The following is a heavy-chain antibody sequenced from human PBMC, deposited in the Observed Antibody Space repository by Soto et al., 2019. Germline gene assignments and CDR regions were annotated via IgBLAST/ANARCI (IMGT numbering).Heavy chain of an antibody. D-gene: IGHD3-3*02. CDR2: INHSGST. J-gene: IGHJ5*02. Sequence: SETLSLTCAVSGGSFSGYIWSWARQSPGKGLQWIGQINHSGSTNYNPSLKSRVTISLDTSNNQFSLELSSVTAADTAVYYCARDTALEGFDPWGQGTLVTVSS. V-gene: IGHV4-34*01. CDR3: ARDTALEGFDP. CDR1: GGSFSGYI.